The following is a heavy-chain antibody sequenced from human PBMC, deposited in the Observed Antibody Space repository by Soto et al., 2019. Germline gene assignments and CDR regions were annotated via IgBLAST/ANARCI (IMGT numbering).Heavy chain of an antibody. J-gene: IGHJ4*02. V-gene: IGHV4-59*08. CDR1: GGSISSFY. Sequence: PSETLSLTCTVSGGSISSFYWSWIRQPPGKGLEWIGYIYYSGSTNYNPSLKSRVTISVDTSKNQFSLKLSSVTAADTAVYYCASLQWFGESYFDYWGQGTLVTVSS. CDR3: ASLQWFGESYFDY. D-gene: IGHD3-10*01. CDR2: IYYSGST.